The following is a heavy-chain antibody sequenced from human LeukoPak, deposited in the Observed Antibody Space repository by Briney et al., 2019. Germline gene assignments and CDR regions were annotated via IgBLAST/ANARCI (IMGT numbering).Heavy chain of an antibody. V-gene: IGHV4-4*07. CDR1: GGSISSYY. J-gene: IGHJ4*02. D-gene: IGHD6-19*01. Sequence: PSETLSLTCTVSGGSISSYYWSWIRQPAGKGLEWIGRIYTSGSTNYNPSLKSRVTMSVDTSKHQFSLKLSSVTAADTAVYYCAREITNMYSSGWYFDYWGQGTLVTVSS. CDR2: IYTSGST. CDR3: AREITNMYSSGWYFDY.